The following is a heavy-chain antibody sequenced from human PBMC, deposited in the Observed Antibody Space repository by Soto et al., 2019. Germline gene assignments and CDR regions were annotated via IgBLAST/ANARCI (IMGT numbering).Heavy chain of an antibody. D-gene: IGHD3-16*01. CDR1: GFSFSYYG. J-gene: IGHJ4*02. V-gene: IGHV3-30*18. CDR3: AKGGSFVI. CDR2: ITHDGYNR. Sequence: QVQLVESGGSVVQPGGSRRLSCAASGFSFSYYGLHWVRQAPGKGLEWLALITHDGYNRYYADSVKGRFTISRDNSKNTIFLQMNSLKSEDTAVYYCAKGGSFVIWGRGTPVTVSS.